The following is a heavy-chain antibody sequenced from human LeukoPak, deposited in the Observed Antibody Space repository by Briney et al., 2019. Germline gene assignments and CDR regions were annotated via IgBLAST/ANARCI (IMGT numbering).Heavy chain of an antibody. CDR2: IIPIFGTA. J-gene: IGHJ6*02. Sequence: GASVKVSCKASGYTFTSYAMNWVRQAPGQGLEWMGGIIPIFGTANYAQKFQGRVTITADESTSTAYMELSSLRSEDTAVYYCARDPIRGDYGYGMDVWGQGTTVTVSS. CDR1: GYTFTSYA. D-gene: IGHD4-17*01. CDR3: ARDPIRGDYGYGMDV. V-gene: IGHV1-69*13.